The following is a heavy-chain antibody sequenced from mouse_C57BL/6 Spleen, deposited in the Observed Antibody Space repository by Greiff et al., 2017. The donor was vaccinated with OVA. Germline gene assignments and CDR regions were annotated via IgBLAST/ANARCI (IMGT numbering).Heavy chain of an antibody. J-gene: IGHJ4*01. CDR2: IYPGSGST. D-gene: IGHD2-5*01. V-gene: IGHV1-55*01. CDR1: GYTFTSYW. CDR3: ARGGLGYSNYKYYAMDY. Sequence: QVQLQQSGAELVKPGASVKMSCKASGYTFTSYWITWVKQRPGQGLEWIGDIYPGSGSTNYNEKFKSKATLTVDTSSSTAYMQLSSLTSEDSAVYYCARGGLGYSNYKYYAMDYWGQGTSVTVSS.